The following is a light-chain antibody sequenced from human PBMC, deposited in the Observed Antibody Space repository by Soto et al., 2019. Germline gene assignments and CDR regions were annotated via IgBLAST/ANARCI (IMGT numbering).Light chain of an antibody. CDR1: QSVRTY. Sequence: EIVLTQSPATLSLLPGERATLSCRASQSVRTYLAWYQKKPGQAPRLLISDASKKATGIPARFSGSGSGTDFTLTINSLEAEDSAGYYCHQRSNWPWTFGGGSKVEI. CDR2: DAS. CDR3: HQRSNWPWT. J-gene: IGKJ4*01. V-gene: IGKV3-11*01.